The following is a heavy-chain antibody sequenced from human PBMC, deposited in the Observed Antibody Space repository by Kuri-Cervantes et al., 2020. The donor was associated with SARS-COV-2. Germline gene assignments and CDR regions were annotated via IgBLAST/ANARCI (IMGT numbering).Heavy chain of an antibody. CDR1: GFTFSSYA. V-gene: IGHV3-7*01. Sequence: GGSLRLSCAASGFTFSSYAMHRVRQAPGKGLEWVANIKQDGSEKYYVDSVKGRFTISRDNAKNSLYLQMNSLRAEDTAVYYCASLLSGGGAHLYYFYMDAWGKGTSVTVSS. CDR2: IKQDGSEK. D-gene: IGHD3-16*01. CDR3: ASLLSGGGAHLYYFYMDA. J-gene: IGHJ6*03.